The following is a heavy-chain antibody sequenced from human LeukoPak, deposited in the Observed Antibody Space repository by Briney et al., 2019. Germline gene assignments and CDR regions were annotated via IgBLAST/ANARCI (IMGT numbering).Heavy chain of an antibody. CDR2: IYYSGST. CDR1: GGSISSGSYY. J-gene: IGHJ3*02. D-gene: IGHD6-13*01. CDR3: ARQEYSSSSFDI. V-gene: IGHV4-39*01. Sequence: SETLSLTCTVSGGSISSGSYYWGWIRQPPGKGLEWIGRIYYSGSTYYNPSLKGRATISVDTSKNQFSLKLSSVTAADTAVYYCARQEYSSSSFDIWGEGTMVTVSS.